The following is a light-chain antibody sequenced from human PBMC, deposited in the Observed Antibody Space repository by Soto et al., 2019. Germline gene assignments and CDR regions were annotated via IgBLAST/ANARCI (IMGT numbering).Light chain of an antibody. CDR3: QQRCNGTSLT. CDR2: DAS. CDR1: QSVSSY. J-gene: IGKJ5*01. Sequence: IVLTQTPGALSLPXXEGATVSCRASQSVSSYLAWYQQQPGQAPSLLMYDASTRATGIPARFSGSGSGTDFTLTISSLEPEDSAVCYCQQRCNGTSLTFGQGTRLEIK. V-gene: IGKV3-11*01.